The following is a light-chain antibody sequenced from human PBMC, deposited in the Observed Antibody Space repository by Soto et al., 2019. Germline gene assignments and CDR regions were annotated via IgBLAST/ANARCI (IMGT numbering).Light chain of an antibody. V-gene: IGKV3-15*01. J-gene: IGKJ4*01. Sequence: EIVMTQSPATLAVSPGERATLSCRASQSVSSNLAWYQQKPGQAPRLLIYGASTRATGIPARFSGSGSGTEFTLTISSLQCEDFAVYYCQQYNNWPLFFGGGTKV. CDR2: GAS. CDR3: QQYNNWPLF. CDR1: QSVSSN.